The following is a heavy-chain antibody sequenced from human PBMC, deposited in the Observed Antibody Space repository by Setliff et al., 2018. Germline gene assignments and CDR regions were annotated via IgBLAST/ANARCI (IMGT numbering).Heavy chain of an antibody. V-gene: IGHV4-61*09. CDR1: GGSISSGSYY. D-gene: IGHD2-2*01. J-gene: IGHJ4*02. CDR3: AREGVVPAAMWY. CDR2: IYTSGST. Sequence: KSSETLSLTCTVSGGSISSGSYYWSWIRQPAGRGLEWIGHIYTSGSTNYNPSLKSRVTISVDTSKNQFSLKLSSVTAADTAVYYCAREGVVPAAMWYWGQGTLVTVSS.